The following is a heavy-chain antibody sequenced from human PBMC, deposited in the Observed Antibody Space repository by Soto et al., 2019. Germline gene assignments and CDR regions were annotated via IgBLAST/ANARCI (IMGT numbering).Heavy chain of an antibody. D-gene: IGHD1-26*01. CDR2: VRGNGDPP. Sequence: GGSLRLSCSASGFTFSSYAMHWVRQAPGKRLEYVSGVRGNGDPPFYADSVKGRFTISRDNSKNTLYLQMSSLSADDTAVYHCAKNQGVELVPLATVDWFDPWGQGSVVTVSS. J-gene: IGHJ5*02. CDR3: AKNQGVELVPLATVDWFDP. CDR1: GFTFSSYA. V-gene: IGHV3-64D*06.